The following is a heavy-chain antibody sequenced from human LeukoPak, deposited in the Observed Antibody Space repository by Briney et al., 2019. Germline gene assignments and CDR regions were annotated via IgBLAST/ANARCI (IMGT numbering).Heavy chain of an antibody. CDR3: ASKVGATFFDY. CDR1: GFTFSSYT. D-gene: IGHD1-26*01. Sequence: PGGSLRLSCAASGFTFSSYTMSWVRQAPGKGLEWVSGVSGSGGNIHYADSVKGRFTISRDNSKNTLYLQMNSLRAEDTAVYYCASKVGATFFDYWGQGTLVAVSS. J-gene: IGHJ4*02. CDR2: VSGSGGNI. V-gene: IGHV3-23*01.